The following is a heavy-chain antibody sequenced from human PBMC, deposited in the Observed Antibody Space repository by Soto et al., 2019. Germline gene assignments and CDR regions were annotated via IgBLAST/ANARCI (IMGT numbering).Heavy chain of an antibody. Sequence: ASVKVSCNASGYTFTSYYINWVRQATGRGLEWMGWMNPNSGNTGYAQKFQGRVTMTRNTSISTAYMELSSLRSEDTAVYYCARVTAKTYDTLTGYYPTYFDYWGQGTLVTVSS. J-gene: IGHJ4*02. CDR2: MNPNSGNT. CDR1: GYTFTSYY. V-gene: IGHV1-8*01. CDR3: ARVTAKTYDTLTGYYPTYFDY. D-gene: IGHD3-9*01.